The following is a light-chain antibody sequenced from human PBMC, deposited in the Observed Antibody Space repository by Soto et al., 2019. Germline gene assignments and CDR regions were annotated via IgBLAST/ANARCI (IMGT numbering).Light chain of an antibody. CDR2: DAS. Sequence: EIVLTQSPGTLSLSPGERATLSCRASQSVSSYLAWYQQKPGQAPRLLIYDASNRATGIPARFSGSGSGTDFTLTIRSLDPEDFAVYYCQQRSNWPLTLGGGTNVDSK. V-gene: IGKV3-11*01. J-gene: IGKJ4*01. CDR3: QQRSNWPLT. CDR1: QSVSSY.